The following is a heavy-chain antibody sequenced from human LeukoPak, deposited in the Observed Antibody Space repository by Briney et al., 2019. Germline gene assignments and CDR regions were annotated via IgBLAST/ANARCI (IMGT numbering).Heavy chain of an antibody. CDR3: AKEITIFGVVDGT. J-gene: IGHJ5*02. V-gene: IGHV3-33*06. CDR1: GFTFSSYG. CDR2: IWYDGSNK. Sequence: QTGRSLRLSCAASGFTFSSYGMHWVRQAPGKGLEWVAVIWYDGSNKYYADSVKGRFTISRDNSKDTLYLQMNSLRAEDTAVYYCAKEITIFGVVDGTWGQGTLVTVSS. D-gene: IGHD3-3*01.